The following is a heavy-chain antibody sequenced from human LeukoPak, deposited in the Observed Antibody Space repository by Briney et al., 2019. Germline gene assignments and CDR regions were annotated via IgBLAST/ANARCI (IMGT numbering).Heavy chain of an antibody. V-gene: IGHV4-4*07. CDR1: GGSLSSYY. Sequence: SETLSHTRSLSGGSLSSYYWSWIRQRAGKGLEWVGRIYFTGTTNYNPSLQRRVTMSVDASKYQFSLELSSVAAADTAVYYCGRGSSSSWYSFDFWGQGTVVSVS. CDR2: IYFTGTT. J-gene: IGHJ3*01. D-gene: IGHD6-13*01. CDR3: GRGSSSSWYSFDF.